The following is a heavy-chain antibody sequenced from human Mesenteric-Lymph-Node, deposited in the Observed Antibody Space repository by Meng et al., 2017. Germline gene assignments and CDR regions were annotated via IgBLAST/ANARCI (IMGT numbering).Heavy chain of an antibody. V-gene: IGHV4-38-2*01. J-gene: IGHJ4*02. CDR1: GYSISSGYY. D-gene: IGHD1-26*01. CDR2: IYHSGST. CDR3: ARSAPTTRLRLQT. Sequence: GSLRPSCAVSGYSISSGYYWGWIRQPPGKGLEWIGSIYHSGSTYYNPSLKSRVTISVDTSKNQFSLKLSSVTAADTAVYYCARSAPTTRLRLQTWGQGTLVTVSS.